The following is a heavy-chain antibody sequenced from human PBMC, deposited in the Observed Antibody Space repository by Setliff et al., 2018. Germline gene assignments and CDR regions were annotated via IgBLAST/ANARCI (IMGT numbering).Heavy chain of an antibody. D-gene: IGHD5-12*01. J-gene: IGHJ4*02. Sequence: ASVKVSCKTSGYAFITFGMSWVRQAPGQGLEWMGWMSPVYGIANYARKFQGRVTLTADTSTTTAYLELTSLRDEDTAVYYCVRGPGPSVVVAIPFDHWGQGSLVTVSS. CDR3: VRGPGPSVVVAIPFDH. CDR2: MSPVYGIA. CDR1: GYAFITFG. V-gene: IGHV1-18*01.